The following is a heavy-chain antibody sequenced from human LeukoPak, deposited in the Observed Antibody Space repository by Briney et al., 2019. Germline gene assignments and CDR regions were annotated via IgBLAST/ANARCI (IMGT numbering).Heavy chain of an antibody. Sequence: SETLSLTCTVSGGSISSYYWSWIRQPPGKGLNWIGYIYYSGSTNYNPSLKSRVTISVDTSKNQFSLKLSSVTAADTAVYYCARHYGSGSYYGYWGQGTLVTVSS. J-gene: IGHJ4*02. D-gene: IGHD3-10*01. CDR3: ARHYGSGSYYGY. CDR1: GGSISSYY. CDR2: IYYSGST. V-gene: IGHV4-59*01.